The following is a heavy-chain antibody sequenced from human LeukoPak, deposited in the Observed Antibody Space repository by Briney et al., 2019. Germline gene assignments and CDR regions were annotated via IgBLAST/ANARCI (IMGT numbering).Heavy chain of an antibody. CDR2: IFHSGST. CDR3: ARTTEGGYTYGYFYYYYMDV. J-gene: IGHJ6*03. V-gene: IGHV4-4*02. Sequence: SETLSLTCAVSGGSISSSNWWSWVRQPPGKGLEWIGEIFHSGSTNYNPSLKSRVTISVDTSKNQFSLKLTSVTAADTAVYYCARTTEGGYTYGYFYYYYMDVWGKGTTVTISS. CDR1: GGSISSSNW. D-gene: IGHD5-18*01.